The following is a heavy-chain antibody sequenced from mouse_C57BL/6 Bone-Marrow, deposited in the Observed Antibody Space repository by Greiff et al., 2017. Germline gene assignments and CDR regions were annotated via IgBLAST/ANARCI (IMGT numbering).Heavy chain of an antibody. Sequence: QVQLKQPGAELVMPGASVKLSCKASGYTFTSYWMHWVKQRPGQGLEWIGEIDPSDSYTNYNQKFKGKSTLTVDKSSSTAYMPRSSLSSEDSAVYYCARAGYSLDWFAYWGRGTLVTVSA. J-gene: IGHJ3*01. D-gene: IGHD2-12*01. CDR2: IDPSDSYT. V-gene: IGHV1-69*01. CDR3: ARAGYSLDWFAY. CDR1: GYTFTSYW.